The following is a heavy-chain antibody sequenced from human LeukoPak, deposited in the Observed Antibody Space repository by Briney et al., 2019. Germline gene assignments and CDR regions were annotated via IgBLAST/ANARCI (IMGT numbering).Heavy chain of an antibody. CDR1: GYTFTDYY. V-gene: IGHV1-69-2*01. Sequence: ATVKISCKVSGYTFTDYYMHWVQQAPGKGLEWMGLVDPEDGETIYAEKFQGRVTITADTSTDTAYMELSSLRSEDTAVYYCATSGGLAAAGPFDYWGQGTLVTVSS. J-gene: IGHJ4*02. D-gene: IGHD6-13*01. CDR2: VDPEDGET. CDR3: ATSGGLAAAGPFDY.